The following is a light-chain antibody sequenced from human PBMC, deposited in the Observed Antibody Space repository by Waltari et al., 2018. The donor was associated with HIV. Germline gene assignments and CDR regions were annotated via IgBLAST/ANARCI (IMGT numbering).Light chain of an antibody. V-gene: IGLV3-1*01. Sequence: SHELTQSPSLSVSPGQTASVTCSGDSLGTQYVYWYQHKPGQSPVLVIYQDTKRPSGIPERCSGSNSGNTATLTISGTQVMDEADYYCQAWDSNTAVFGSGTKVTVL. CDR1: SLGTQY. J-gene: IGLJ1*01. CDR2: QDT. CDR3: QAWDSNTAV.